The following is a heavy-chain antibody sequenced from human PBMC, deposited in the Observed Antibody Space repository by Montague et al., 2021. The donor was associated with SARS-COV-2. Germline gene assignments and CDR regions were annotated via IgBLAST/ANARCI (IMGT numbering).Heavy chain of an antibody. D-gene: IGHD1-7*01. Sequence: SETLSLTCAVYGGSFSGYYWSWIRQPPGKGLEWIGEINHSGSTNYNPSLKSRVTISVDTSEDQFSLKLCSVTAADTAVYYCARGRTGTTFYYYYYYGMDVWGQGTTVTVSS. V-gene: IGHV4-34*01. CDR3: ARGRTGTTFYYYYYYGMDV. CDR1: GGSFSGYY. J-gene: IGHJ6*02. CDR2: INHSGST.